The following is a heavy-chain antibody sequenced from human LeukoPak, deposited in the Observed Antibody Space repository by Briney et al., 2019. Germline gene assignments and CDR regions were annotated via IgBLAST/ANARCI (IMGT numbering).Heavy chain of an antibody. V-gene: IGHV3-23*01. J-gene: IGHJ4*02. CDR1: RFTFSSYA. D-gene: IGHD3-10*01. CDR3: AKDTYYGSGSYLGSFDY. Sequence: GGSLRLSCAASRFTFSSYAMSWVRQAPGKGLEWVSVISGSGGSTYYADSVKGRFTISRDNSKNTLYVQMNSLRAEDTAVYYCAKDTYYGSGSYLGSFDYWGQGTLVTVSS. CDR2: ISGSGGST.